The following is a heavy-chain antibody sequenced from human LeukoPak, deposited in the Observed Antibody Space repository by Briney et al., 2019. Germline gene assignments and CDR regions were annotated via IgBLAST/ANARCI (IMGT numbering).Heavy chain of an antibody. Sequence: ASVKVSCKASGYTFTGYYMHWVRQAPGQGLEWMGWINPNSGGTYYAQKFQGRVTMTRDTSISTAYMELSRLRADDTAVYYCARVRLLWFVELFPLDYWGQGTLVTVCS. V-gene: IGHV1-2*02. CDR2: INPNSGGT. D-gene: IGHD3-10*01. J-gene: IGHJ4*02. CDR1: GYTFTGYY. CDR3: ARVRLLWFVELFPLDY.